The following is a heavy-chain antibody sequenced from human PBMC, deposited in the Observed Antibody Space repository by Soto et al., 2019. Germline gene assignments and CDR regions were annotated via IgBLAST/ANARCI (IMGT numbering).Heavy chain of an antibody. V-gene: IGHV4-4*02. Sequence: QVQLQESGPGLVKPSGTLSLTCTISGVSISSGKWWSWVRQPPGEGLEWIGEIFHTGNTDYKPSLKSRVSRLVDKSKNQFSLNLDSVTAADTAVYYCARNLFDSRGYPPEVWGQGILVTVSS. CDR2: IFHTGNT. D-gene: IGHD3-22*01. CDR1: GVSISSGKW. J-gene: IGHJ4*02. CDR3: ARNLFDSRGYPPEV.